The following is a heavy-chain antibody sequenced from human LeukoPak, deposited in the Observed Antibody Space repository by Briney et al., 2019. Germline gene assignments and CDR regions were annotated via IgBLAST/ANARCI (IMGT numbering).Heavy chain of an antibody. D-gene: IGHD3-22*01. J-gene: IGHJ4*02. CDR1: GFAFSNYA. V-gene: IGHV3-23*01. CDR2: ISGSGSST. CDR3: AKETTFYYDSSGYWGY. Sequence: GGSLRLSCVASGFAFSNYAMSWVRQAPGKGLEWVSAISGSGSSTYYADSVKGRFTISRDNSKNTVYLQMNSLRAEDTAVYYCAKETTFYYDSSGYWGYWGQGTLVTVSS.